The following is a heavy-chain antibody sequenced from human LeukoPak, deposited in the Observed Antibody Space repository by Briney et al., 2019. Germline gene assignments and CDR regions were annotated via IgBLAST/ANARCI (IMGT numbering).Heavy chain of an antibody. D-gene: IGHD6-13*01. CDR1: GFTFSDYA. V-gene: IGHV3-23*01. J-gene: IGHJ1*01. Sequence: GGSLRLSCAASGFTFSDYAMSWVRQAPGKGLEWVSVISGSGDSTYYADSVKGRFTISRDNSKNTLYLETNSLRAEDTAVYYCVKDPIAAAGTVYFQYWGQGTLVTVSS. CDR2: ISGSGDST. CDR3: VKDPIAAAGTVYFQY.